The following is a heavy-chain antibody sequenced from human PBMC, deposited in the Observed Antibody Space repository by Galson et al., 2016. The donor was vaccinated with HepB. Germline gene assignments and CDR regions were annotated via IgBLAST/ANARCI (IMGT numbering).Heavy chain of an antibody. V-gene: IGHV1-3*04. J-gene: IGHJ4*02. CDR1: GYTFTSYA. Sequence: SVKVSCKASGYTFTSYAMHWVRQAPGQRLEWMGWINTDNGNTKYSQKFQGRVAFTRDTSASTAYTELSSLRSEDTAVYYCARDFSWNALDYWGQGALVTVSS. CDR3: ARDFSWNALDY. CDR2: INTDNGNT. D-gene: IGHD1-1*01.